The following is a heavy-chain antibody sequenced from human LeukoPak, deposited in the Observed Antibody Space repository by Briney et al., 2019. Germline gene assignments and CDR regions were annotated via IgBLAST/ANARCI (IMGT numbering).Heavy chain of an antibody. J-gene: IGHJ4*02. CDR3: ARDPGDTDWYNFDF. CDR2: IYYSGST. CDR1: GGSISSYY. Sequence: PSETLSLTCTVSGGSISSYYWSWIRQPPGKGLEWIGYIYYSGSTNYNPSLKSRVTISVDTSKNQFSLKLSSVTAADTAVYYCARDPGDTDWYNFDFWGQGILVTVSS. D-gene: IGHD3-9*01. V-gene: IGHV4-59*01.